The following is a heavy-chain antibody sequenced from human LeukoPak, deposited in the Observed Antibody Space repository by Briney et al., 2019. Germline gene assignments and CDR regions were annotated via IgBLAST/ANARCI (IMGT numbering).Heavy chain of an antibody. J-gene: IGHJ4*02. Sequence: SETLSLTCAVYGGSFSGYYWSWIRQPPGKGLEWIGEINHSGSTNYNPSLKSRVTISVDTSKNQLSLKLGSVTAADTAVYYCARDGDYGDGNYWGQGTLVTVSS. CDR3: ARDGDYGDGNY. CDR1: GGSFSGYY. CDR2: INHSGST. V-gene: IGHV4-34*01. D-gene: IGHD4-17*01.